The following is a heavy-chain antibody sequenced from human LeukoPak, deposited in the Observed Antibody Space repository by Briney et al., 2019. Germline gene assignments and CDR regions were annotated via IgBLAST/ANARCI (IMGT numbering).Heavy chain of an antibody. J-gene: IGHJ4*02. D-gene: IGHD3-10*01. Sequence: SETLSLTCTVSGGSISSGDYYWSWIRQPPGKGLEWIGYIYYSGSTYYNPSLKSRVTISVDTSKNQFSLKLSSVTAADTAVYYCARGAMVRGVDLDYWGQGTLVTVSS. V-gene: IGHV4-30-4*01. CDR3: ARGAMVRGVDLDY. CDR2: IYYSGST. CDR1: GGSISSGDYY.